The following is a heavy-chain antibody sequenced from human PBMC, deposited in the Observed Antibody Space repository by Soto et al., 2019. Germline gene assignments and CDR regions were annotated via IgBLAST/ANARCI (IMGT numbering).Heavy chain of an antibody. J-gene: IGHJ4*02. CDR1: GGSSRSSY. D-gene: IGHD3-10*01. CDR3: ATGGGRLQNPTLRGLYFDY. CDR2: ISYTGSA. Sequence: PSETLSRTGSVSGGSSRSSYCSWIRQPPEKGLEWIASISYTGSATHNPSLKRRVSGSVYTTENQCSLKLTSLTSAYTATYYCATGGGRLQNPTLRGLYFDYWGQGALLKVSS. V-gene: IGHV4-59*01.